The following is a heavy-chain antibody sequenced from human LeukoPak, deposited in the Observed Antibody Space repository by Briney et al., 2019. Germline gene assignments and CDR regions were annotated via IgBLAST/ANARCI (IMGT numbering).Heavy chain of an antibody. Sequence: KTSETLSLTCTVSGYSISSGYYWGWIRQPPGKGLEWIGSIYHSGSTYYNPSLKSRVTISVDTSKNQFSLKLSSVTAADTAVYYCARRGKIYSGYDEYYFDYWGQGTLVTVSS. CDR1: GYSISSGYY. V-gene: IGHV4-38-2*02. CDR2: IYHSGST. CDR3: ARRGKIYSGYDEYYFDY. D-gene: IGHD5-12*01. J-gene: IGHJ4*02.